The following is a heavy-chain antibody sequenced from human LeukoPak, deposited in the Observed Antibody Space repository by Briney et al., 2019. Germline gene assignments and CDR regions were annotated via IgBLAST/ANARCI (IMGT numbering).Heavy chain of an antibody. Sequence: PSETLSLTCAVYGGSFSGYYWSWIRQPPGKGLEWIGEINHSGSTNYNPSLKSRVTISVDTSKNQFSLKLSSVTAADTAVYYCARGPIAAAGDSWGQGTLVTVSS. D-gene: IGHD6-13*01. V-gene: IGHV4-34*01. J-gene: IGHJ4*02. CDR3: ARGPIAAAGDS. CDR1: GGSFSGYY. CDR2: INHSGST.